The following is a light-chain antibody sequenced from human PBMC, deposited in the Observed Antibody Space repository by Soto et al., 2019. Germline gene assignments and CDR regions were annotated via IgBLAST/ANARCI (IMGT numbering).Light chain of an antibody. J-gene: IGLJ1*01. V-gene: IGLV2-14*01. Sequence: QSALTQPASVSGSPGQSITISCTGTSSDVGGYNYVSWYQQQSGKAPKLMIHEVSNRPSGVSNRSSGSKSGNTASLTISGLQAEDEADYYCGSYTSSRAYVFGIGTKVTVL. CDR3: GSYTSSRAYV. CDR1: SSDVGGYNY. CDR2: EVS.